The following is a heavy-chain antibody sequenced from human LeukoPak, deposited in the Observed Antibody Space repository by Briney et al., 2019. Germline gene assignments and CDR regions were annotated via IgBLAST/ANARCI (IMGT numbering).Heavy chain of an antibody. V-gene: IGHV1-18*01. CDR1: GYTFTSYG. Sequence: ASVKVSCKASGYTFTSYGISWARQAPGQGLEWMGWISAYNGNTNYAQKLQGRVTMTTDTSTSTAYMELRSLRSDDTAVYYCARELGYCSGDSCRLHGMDVWGQGTTVTVSS. D-gene: IGHD2-15*01. CDR3: ARELGYCSGDSCRLHGMDV. J-gene: IGHJ6*02. CDR2: ISAYNGNT.